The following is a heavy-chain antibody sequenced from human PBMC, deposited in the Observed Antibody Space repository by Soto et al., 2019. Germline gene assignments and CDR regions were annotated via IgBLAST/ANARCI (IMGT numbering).Heavy chain of an antibody. J-gene: IGHJ4*02. CDR1: GYTFTSYY. Sequence: ASVKVSCKASGYTFTSYYIHWVRQAPGQGLEWMGIINPSGGTTTYAQKFQGRVTITSDTSTSTVYMEMSSLRSEDTAVYYCARAIAAATYWGQGTLVTVS. CDR2: INPSGGTT. CDR3: ARAIAAATY. V-gene: IGHV1-46*01. D-gene: IGHD6-13*01.